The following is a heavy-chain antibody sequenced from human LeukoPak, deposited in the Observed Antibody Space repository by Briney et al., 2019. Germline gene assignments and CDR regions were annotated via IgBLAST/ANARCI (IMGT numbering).Heavy chain of an antibody. V-gene: IGHV3-30-3*01. CDR3: AREPSYYFDY. Sequence: GRSLRLSCAASGSTFSSYAMHWVRQAPGKGLEWVAVISYDGSNKYYADSVKGRFTISRDNSKNTLYLQMNSLRAEDTAVYYCAREPSYYFDYWGQGTLVTVSS. J-gene: IGHJ4*02. CDR2: ISYDGSNK. CDR1: GSTFSSYA.